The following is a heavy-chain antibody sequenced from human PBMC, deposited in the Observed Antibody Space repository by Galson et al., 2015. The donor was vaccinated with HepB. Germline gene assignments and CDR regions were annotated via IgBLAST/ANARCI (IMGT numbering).Heavy chain of an antibody. D-gene: IGHD4-17*01. CDR3: ARGARSYLDYGDYGPPPVIYSDAGRLYYFDY. Sequence: SVKVSCKASGYTFTSYDINWVRQATGQGLEWMEWMNPNSGNTGYAQKFQGRVTMTRNTSISTAYMELSSLRSEDTAVYYCARGARSYLDYGDYGPPPVIYSDAGRLYYFDYWGQGTLVTVSS. J-gene: IGHJ4*02. CDR2: MNPNSGNT. V-gene: IGHV1-8*01. CDR1: GYTFTSYD.